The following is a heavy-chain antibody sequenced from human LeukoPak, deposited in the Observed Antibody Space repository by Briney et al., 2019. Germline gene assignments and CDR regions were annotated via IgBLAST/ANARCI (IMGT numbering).Heavy chain of an antibody. CDR1: GFTVSSNY. V-gene: IGHV3-53*01. Sequence: GGSLRLSCAASGFTVSSNYFSWVRQAPGKGLEWVSLIYSGGRTYYADSVKGRFTISRDNSKNTLYLQMNSLRAEDTAVYYCASGNFDYWGQGTLVTVSS. J-gene: IGHJ4*02. CDR2: IYSGGRT. CDR3: ASGNFDY. D-gene: IGHD2-15*01.